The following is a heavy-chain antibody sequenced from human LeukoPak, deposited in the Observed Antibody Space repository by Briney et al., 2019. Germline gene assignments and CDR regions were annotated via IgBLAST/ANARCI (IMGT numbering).Heavy chain of an antibody. CDR2: ISAYNGNT. CDR3: ARYCSSTSCYQDYYSMDV. D-gene: IGHD2-2*01. J-gene: IGHJ6*02. Sequence: ASVKVSCKASGYTFTSYGISWVRQAPGQGLEWMGWISAYNGNTNYAQKLQGRVTMTTDTSSSTAYMELRSLRSDDTAVYYCARYCSSTSCYQDYYSMDVWGQGTTVTVSS. V-gene: IGHV1-18*01. CDR1: GYTFTSYG.